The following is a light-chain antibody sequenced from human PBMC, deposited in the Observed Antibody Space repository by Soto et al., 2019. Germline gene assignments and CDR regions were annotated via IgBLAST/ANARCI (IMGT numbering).Light chain of an antibody. J-gene: IGLJ1*01. CDR2: EVS. V-gene: IGLV2-8*01. CDR3: SSYAGSNIL. Sequence: QSALTQPPSASGSPGQSVTISCTGTSSDVGGYNYVSWYQQHPGKAPKLMIYEVSKRPSGVPDRFSGSKSGNTASLTVSGLQAEDEADYYCSSYAGSNILFGTGTKLTV. CDR1: SSDVGGYNY.